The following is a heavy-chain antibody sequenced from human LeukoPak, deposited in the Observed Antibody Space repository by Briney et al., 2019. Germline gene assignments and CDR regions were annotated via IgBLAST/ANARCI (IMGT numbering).Heavy chain of an antibody. CDR2: IYYSGST. V-gene: IGHV4-59*08. J-gene: IGHJ4*02. D-gene: IGHD4-17*01. Sequence: SETLSLTCTVSGGSISSYYWSWIRQPPGKGLEWIGYIYYSGSTNYNPSLKSRVTISVDTSKNQFSLKLSSVTAADTAVYYCARCTYYGDYDYWGQGTLVTVSS. CDR1: GGSISSYY. CDR3: ARCTYYGDYDY.